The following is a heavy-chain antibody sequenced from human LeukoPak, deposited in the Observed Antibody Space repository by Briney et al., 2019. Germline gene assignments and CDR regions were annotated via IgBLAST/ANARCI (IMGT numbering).Heavy chain of an antibody. J-gene: IGHJ6*03. Sequence: ASVKVSCKASGYTFTGYYMHWVRQAPGQGLEWMGWINPSSGGTNYAQKFQGRVTMTRDTSISTAYMELSRLRSDDTAVYYCAREGPGEGFVATIFYYYYYMDVWGKGTTVTVSS. CDR1: GYTFTGYY. CDR3: AREGPGEGFVATIFYYYYYMDV. CDR2: INPSSGGT. V-gene: IGHV1-2*02. D-gene: IGHD5-12*01.